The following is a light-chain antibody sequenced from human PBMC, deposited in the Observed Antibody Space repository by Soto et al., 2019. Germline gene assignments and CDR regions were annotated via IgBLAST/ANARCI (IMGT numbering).Light chain of an antibody. J-gene: IGKJ1*01. Sequence: DIQMTQSPTTLSASVGDRVIITCRASQRMSAWLAWYQQKPGKAPKLLIYDASSLENGVTSRFSGSGSGTEFTLTISSLQPDDFATYYCQQYDTYPWTFGQGTKVYIK. V-gene: IGKV1-5*01. CDR3: QQYDTYPWT. CDR2: DAS. CDR1: QRMSAW.